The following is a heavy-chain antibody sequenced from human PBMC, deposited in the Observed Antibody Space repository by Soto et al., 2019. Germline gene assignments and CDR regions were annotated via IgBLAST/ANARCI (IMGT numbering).Heavy chain of an antibody. J-gene: IGHJ5*02. D-gene: IGHD4-17*01. V-gene: IGHV1-69*13. Sequence: SVKVSCKASGGTFSSYAISWVRQAPGQGLEWMGGIIPIFGTANYAQKFQGRVTITADESTSTAYMELSSLRSEDTAVFYCARDRLRNYGDYRSAYNWFDPWGQGTLVTSPQ. CDR3: ARDRLRNYGDYRSAYNWFDP. CDR2: IIPIFGTA. CDR1: GGTFSSYA.